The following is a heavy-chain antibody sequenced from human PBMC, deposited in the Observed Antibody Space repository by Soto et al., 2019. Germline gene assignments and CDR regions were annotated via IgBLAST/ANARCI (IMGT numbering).Heavy chain of an antibody. CDR1: GFTFSSYA. V-gene: IGHV3-30-3*01. D-gene: IGHD3-22*01. CDR2: ISYDGSNK. J-gene: IGHJ6*02. CDR3: ARTYYYDSRDYGMDV. Sequence: QVQLVESGGGVVQPGRSLRLSCAASGFTFSSYAMHWVRQAPGKGLEWVAVISYDGSNKYYADSVKGRFTISRDNSKNMLYLQMNSLRAEDTAVYYCARTYYYDSRDYGMDVWGQGTTVTVSS.